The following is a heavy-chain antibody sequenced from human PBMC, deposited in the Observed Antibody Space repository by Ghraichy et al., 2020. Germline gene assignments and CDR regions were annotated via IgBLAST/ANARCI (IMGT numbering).Heavy chain of an antibody. CDR3: ARFLYYDILTGSFDY. D-gene: IGHD3-9*01. CDR2: IYYSGST. V-gene: IGHV4-59*01. Sequence: SETLSLTCTVSGGSISSYYWSWIRQPPGKGLEWIGYIYYSGSTNYNPSLKSRVTISVDTSKNQFSLKLSSVTAADTAVYYCARFLYYDILTGSFDYWGQGTLVTVSS. J-gene: IGHJ4*02. CDR1: GGSISSYY.